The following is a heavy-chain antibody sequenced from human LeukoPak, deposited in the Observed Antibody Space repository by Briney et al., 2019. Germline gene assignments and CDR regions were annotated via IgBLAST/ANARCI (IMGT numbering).Heavy chain of an antibody. CDR2: INPSGGST. CDR3: ARGPRVEYYDSSGYYVYAFDI. CDR1: GYTFTSYY. V-gene: IGHV1-46*01. J-gene: IGHJ3*02. D-gene: IGHD3-22*01. Sequence: ASVKVSCKASGYTFTSYYVHWVRQAPGQGLEWMGIINPSGGSTSYAQKFQGRVTMTRDTSTSTVYMELSSLRSEDTAVYYCARGPRVEYYDSSGYYVYAFDIWGQGTMVTVSS.